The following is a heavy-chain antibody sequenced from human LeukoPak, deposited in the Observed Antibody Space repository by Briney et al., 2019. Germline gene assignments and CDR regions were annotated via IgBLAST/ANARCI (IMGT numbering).Heavy chain of an antibody. CDR3: ARGGSSWYYFDY. D-gene: IGHD6-13*01. Sequence: SQTLSLTCAVSGGSISSGGYSWSWIRQPPGKGLEWIGYIYHSGSTYYNPSLKSRVTISVDRSKNQFSLKLSSVTAADTAVYYCARGGSSWYYFDYWGQGTLVTVSS. V-gene: IGHV4-30-2*01. CDR2: IYHSGST. J-gene: IGHJ4*02. CDR1: GGSISSGGYS.